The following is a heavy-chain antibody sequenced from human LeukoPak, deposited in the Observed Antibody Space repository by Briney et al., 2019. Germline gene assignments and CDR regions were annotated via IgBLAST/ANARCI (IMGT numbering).Heavy chain of an antibody. V-gene: IGHV1-69*06. CDR3: ARASTDYYGSGSYYYYYYYYGMDV. CDR1: GGTFSSYA. Sequence: ASVKVSCKASGGTFSSYAISWVRQAPGQGLEWMGGIISIFGTANYAQKFQGRVTITADKSTSTAYMELSSLRSEDTAVYYCARASTDYYGSGSYYYYYYYYGMDVWGKGTTVTVSS. CDR2: IISIFGTA. D-gene: IGHD3-10*01. J-gene: IGHJ6*04.